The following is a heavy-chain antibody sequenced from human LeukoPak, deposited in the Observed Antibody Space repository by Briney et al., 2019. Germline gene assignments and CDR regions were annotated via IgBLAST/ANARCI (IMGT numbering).Heavy chain of an antibody. Sequence: PGGSLRLSCAASGFIFSNYAMHWVRQAPGKGLEWVAVISYDGSNKYYADSVRGRFTIPRDNSKNTLFLQMNSLRTEDTAVYYCARDLDSSSRYILWFDPWGQGTLVTVSS. CDR3: ARDLDSSSRYILWFDP. J-gene: IGHJ5*02. CDR2: ISYDGSNK. CDR1: GFIFSNYA. V-gene: IGHV3-30-3*01. D-gene: IGHD6-13*01.